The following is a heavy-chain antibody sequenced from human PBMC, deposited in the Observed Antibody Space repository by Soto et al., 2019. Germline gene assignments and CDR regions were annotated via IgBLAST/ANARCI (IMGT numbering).Heavy chain of an antibody. CDR2: ISYDGINK. CDR3: ARDLLTGTSDY. Sequence: QVQLVESGGGVVQPGRSLRLSCAASGFTFSSYAMHWVRQAPGKGLEWVALISYDGINKHYADSVKGRFTISRDNSKNTLYLQMNSRRAEDTAGYYCARDLLTGTSDYWGQGTLVTVSS. D-gene: IGHD1-20*01. CDR1: GFTFSSYA. V-gene: IGHV3-30-3*01. J-gene: IGHJ4*02.